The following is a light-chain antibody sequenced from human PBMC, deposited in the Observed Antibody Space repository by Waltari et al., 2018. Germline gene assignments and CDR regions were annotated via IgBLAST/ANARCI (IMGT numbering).Light chain of an antibody. CDR3: QVWDNYADHVI. CDR2: DDD. Sequence: SSVLTQPPSVSVAPGQTATITCGGNNIGSKSVHWYQQKPGQAPVLVVYDDDVRPSGIPERISGSNSANMATLTINRVEVVDEAAYFCQVWDNYADHVIFGGGTKLTVL. CDR1: NIGSKS. J-gene: IGLJ2*01. V-gene: IGLV3-21*02.